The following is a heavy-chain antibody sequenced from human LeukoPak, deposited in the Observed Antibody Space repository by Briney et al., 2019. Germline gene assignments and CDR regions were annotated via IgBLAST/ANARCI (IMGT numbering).Heavy chain of an antibody. V-gene: IGHV4-39*01. D-gene: IGHD4-17*01. CDR2: IFYSGST. CDR1: GGSISTANYY. Sequence: PSETLSLTCTVSGGSISTANYYWGWVRQPPGKGLEWIGNIFYSGSTYYNPSLKSRVTISVDTSKNQFSLKLSSVTAADTAVYSCARRHTVTTLRAFDIWGQGTMVTVSS. CDR3: ARRHTVTTLRAFDI. J-gene: IGHJ3*02.